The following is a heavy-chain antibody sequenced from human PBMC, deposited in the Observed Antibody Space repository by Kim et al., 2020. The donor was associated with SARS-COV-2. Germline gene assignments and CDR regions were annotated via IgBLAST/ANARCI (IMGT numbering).Heavy chain of an antibody. D-gene: IGHD6-19*01. Sequence: PSFQGQVTISADKSISTAYLQWSSLKASDTAMYYCARSVAVAGTYYFDYWGQGTLVTVSS. J-gene: IGHJ4*02. V-gene: IGHV5-51*01. CDR3: ARSVAVAGTYYFDY.